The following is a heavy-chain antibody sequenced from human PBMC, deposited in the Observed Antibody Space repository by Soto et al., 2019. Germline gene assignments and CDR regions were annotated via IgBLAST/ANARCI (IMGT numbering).Heavy chain of an antibody. CDR1: GFTFSSYA. Sequence: GGSLRLSCAASGFTFSSYAMHWVRQAPGKGLEWVAVISYDGSNKYYADSVKGRFTISRDNSKNTLYLQMNSLRAEDTAVYYCARDPPYSSGWYGIDYRGQGTLVTVST. J-gene: IGHJ4*02. V-gene: IGHV3-30-3*01. CDR3: ARDPPYSSGWYGIDY. CDR2: ISYDGSNK. D-gene: IGHD6-19*01.